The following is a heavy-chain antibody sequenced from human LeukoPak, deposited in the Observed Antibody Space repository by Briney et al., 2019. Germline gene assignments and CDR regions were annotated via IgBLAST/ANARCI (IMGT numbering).Heavy chain of an antibody. Sequence: SETLSLTCTVSGGSISSGGYYWSWIRQHPGKGLEWIGYIYYSGSTYYNPSLKSRVTISVDTSENQFSLKLSSVTAADTAVYYCARESLEYYYDSSGYSSSFDYWGQGTLVTVSS. CDR1: GGSISSGGYY. CDR3: ARESLEYYYDSSGYSSSFDY. V-gene: IGHV4-30-4*08. D-gene: IGHD3-22*01. CDR2: IYYSGST. J-gene: IGHJ4*02.